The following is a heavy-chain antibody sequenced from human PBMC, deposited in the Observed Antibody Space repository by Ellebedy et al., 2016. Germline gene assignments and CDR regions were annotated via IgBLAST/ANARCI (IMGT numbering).Heavy chain of an antibody. CDR3: AKYSSTTNYYYGMDV. D-gene: IGHD2-2*01. V-gene: IGHV3-43D*03. CDR2: ISWDGGST. J-gene: IGHJ6*02. Sequence: GGSLRLXCAASGFTFDDYAMHWVRQAPGKGLEWVSLISWDGGSTYYVDSVKGRFTISRDNSKNTLYLQMNSLRAEDTAVYHCAKYSSTTNYYYGMDVWGQGTTVTVSS. CDR1: GFTFDDYA.